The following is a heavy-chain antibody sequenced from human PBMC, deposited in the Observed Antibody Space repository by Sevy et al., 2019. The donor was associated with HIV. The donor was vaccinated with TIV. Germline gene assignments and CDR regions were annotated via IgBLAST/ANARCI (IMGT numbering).Heavy chain of an antibody. Sequence: GGSLRLSCTASGFTFSSFSMSWVRQAPGKGLEWVASINSRSTYIYHGGPLKGRLTRPRDNAKSSLYLQMNSLRAEDTAVYYWAIDPSPGITAIQDYWGPGTLVTVSS. D-gene: IGHD3-10*01. J-gene: IGHJ4*02. CDR3: AIDPSPGITAIQDY. CDR2: INSRSTYI. V-gene: IGHV3-21*01. CDR1: GFTFSSFS.